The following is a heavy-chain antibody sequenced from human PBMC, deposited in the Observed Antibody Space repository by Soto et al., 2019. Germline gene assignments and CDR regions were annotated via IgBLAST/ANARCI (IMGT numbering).Heavy chain of an antibody. CDR3: ARDYYDSSGYSKDGMDV. D-gene: IGHD3-22*01. Sequence: ASVKVSCKASGYSFTSYGIAWVRQAPGQGLEWMGWISADNGNTNYAQKVQGRVTMTTDTSTSTAYMELSSLRSEDTAVYYCARDYYDSSGYSKDGMDVWGQGTTVTVSS. V-gene: IGHV1-18*01. J-gene: IGHJ6*02. CDR1: GYSFTSYG. CDR2: ISADNGNT.